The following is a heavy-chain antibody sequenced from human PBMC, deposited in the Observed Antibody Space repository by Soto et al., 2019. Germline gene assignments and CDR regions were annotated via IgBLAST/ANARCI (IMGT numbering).Heavy chain of an antibody. V-gene: IGHV1-8*01. CDR2: MNAKSGDT. D-gene: IGHD3-16*01. Sequence: QAHLEQSGTELKRPGASVKVSCKASGYTFSDFDINWLRQASGPGPEWMGWMNAKSGDTFFAQRFQDKFNMTWDTSLSTAYMEVGSLTSDDTAIYYCARGNPFNYAGFDVWGQGTTVAVSS. CDR1: GYTFSDFD. CDR3: ARGNPFNYAGFDV. J-gene: IGHJ6*02.